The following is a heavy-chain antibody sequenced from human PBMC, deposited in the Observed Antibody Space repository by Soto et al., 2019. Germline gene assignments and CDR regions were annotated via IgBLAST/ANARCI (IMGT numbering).Heavy chain of an antibody. D-gene: IGHD6-13*01. CDR3: ARGGSSPVFCYYCGLDV. CDR2: INPSADTT. Sequence: ASVKVSCKASGYSVARYFMHWVRQAPGQGLEWLGVINPSADTTTYAQKSQGRVTTTWDTSTNTVFMDVSSLRSEDTAIYYCARGGSSPVFCYYCGLDVWGQGTTVTVSS. CDR1: GYSVARYF. V-gene: IGHV1-46*01. J-gene: IGHJ6*02.